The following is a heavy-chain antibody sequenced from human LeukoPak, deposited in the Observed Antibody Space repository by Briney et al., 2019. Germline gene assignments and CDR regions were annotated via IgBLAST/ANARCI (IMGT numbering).Heavy chain of an antibody. J-gene: IGHJ4*02. CDR2: INPSSGGT. D-gene: IGHD3-22*01. CDR3: ARDYDSSGDFDY. Sequence: ASVKVSCKASGYTFTGYYMHWVRQAPGQGLEWMGWINPSSGGTNYAQKFRGRVTMTRDTSISTAYMELSRLRSDDTAVYYCARDYDSSGDFDYWGQGTLVTVSS. CDR1: GYTFTGYY. V-gene: IGHV1-2*02.